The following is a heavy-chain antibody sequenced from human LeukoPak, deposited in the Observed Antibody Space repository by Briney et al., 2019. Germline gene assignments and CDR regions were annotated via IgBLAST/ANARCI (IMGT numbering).Heavy chain of an antibody. D-gene: IGHD3-3*02. J-gene: IGHJ6*03. CDR2: IYNGDNT. V-gene: IGHV3-66*01. CDR1: GFTVSINY. Sequence: PGRSLRLSCAASGFTVSINYMSWVRQAPGKGLEWVSVIYNGDNTYYADSVKGRFTISRHSSKNTLFLQMNSLRAEDTAVYYCARTFTHYYMDVWGRGTTVTISS. CDR3: ARTFTHYYMDV.